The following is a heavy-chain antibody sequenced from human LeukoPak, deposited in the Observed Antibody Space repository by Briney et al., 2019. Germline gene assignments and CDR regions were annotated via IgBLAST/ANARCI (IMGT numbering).Heavy chain of an antibody. CDR2: MNPNSGNT. D-gene: IGHD6-13*01. CDR3: ARDRLYSSSYHWFDP. CDR1: GYTFTSYD. Sequence: ASVKVSCKASGYTFTSYDINWVRQATGQGLEWMGWMNPNSGNTGYAQKFQGRVTMTRDTSTSTVYMELSSLRSEDTAVYYCARDRLYSSSYHWFDPWGQGTLVTVSS. J-gene: IGHJ5*02. V-gene: IGHV1-8*01.